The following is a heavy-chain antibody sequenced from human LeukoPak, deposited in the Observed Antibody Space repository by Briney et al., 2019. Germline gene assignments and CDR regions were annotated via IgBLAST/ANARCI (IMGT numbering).Heavy chain of an antibody. D-gene: IGHD6-13*01. CDR1: GFTFSSYA. Sequence: PGGSLRLSCAASGFTFSSYAMSWVRQAPGKGLEWVSAISGSGGSTYYADSVKGRFTISGDNSKNTLYLQMSSLRNEDTAVYFCARVGSSSRKRDAFDIWGQGSMVTVSS. CDR3: ARVGSSSRKRDAFDI. V-gene: IGHV3-23*01. CDR2: ISGSGGST. J-gene: IGHJ3*02.